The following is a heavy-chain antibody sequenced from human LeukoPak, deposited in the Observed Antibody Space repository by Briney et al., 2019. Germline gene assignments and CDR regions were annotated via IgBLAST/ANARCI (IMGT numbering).Heavy chain of an antibody. CDR2: IYYSGST. D-gene: IGHD2-15*01. V-gene: IGHV4-59*01. CDR1: GGSISSYY. J-gene: IGHJ6*03. Sequence: SETLSLTCTVSGGSISSYYWSWIRQPPGKGLEWIGYIYYSGSTNYNPSLKSRVTISVDTSKNQFSLKLSSVTAADTAVYYCARVWWDYYYYYMDVWGKGTTVTVSS. CDR3: ARVWWDYYYYYMDV.